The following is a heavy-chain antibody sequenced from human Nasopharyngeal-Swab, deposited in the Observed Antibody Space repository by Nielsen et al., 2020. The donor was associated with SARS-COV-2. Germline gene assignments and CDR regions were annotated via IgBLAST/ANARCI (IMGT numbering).Heavy chain of an antibody. J-gene: IGHJ6*02. CDR1: GGSFSGYY. Sequence: SETLSLTCAVYGGSFSGYYWSWIRQPPGKGLEWIGEINHSGSTNYNPSLKSRVTISVDTSKNQFSLKLSSVTAADTAVYYCARGRHYYGSGSYYLKGYYYYGMDVWGQGTTLTVSS. CDR3: ARGRHYYGSGSYYLKGYYYYGMDV. V-gene: IGHV4-34*01. D-gene: IGHD3-10*01. CDR2: INHSGST.